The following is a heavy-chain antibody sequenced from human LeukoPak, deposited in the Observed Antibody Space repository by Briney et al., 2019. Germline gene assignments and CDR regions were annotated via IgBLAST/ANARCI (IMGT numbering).Heavy chain of an antibody. CDR1: GFTFSSYA. CDR3: ARSRRRELLGTYFDY. Sequence: GGSLRLSCAASGFTFSSYAMHWVRQAPGKGLEWVAVISYDGNNKYYANSVKGRFTISRDNSKNTLYLQMNSLRAEDTAVYYCARSRRRELLGTYFDYWGQGTLVTVSS. D-gene: IGHD3-10*01. CDR2: ISYDGNNK. V-gene: IGHV3-30*04. J-gene: IGHJ4*02.